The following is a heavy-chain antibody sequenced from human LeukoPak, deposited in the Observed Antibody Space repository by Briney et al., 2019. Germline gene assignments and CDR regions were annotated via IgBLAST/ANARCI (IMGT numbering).Heavy chain of an antibody. J-gene: IGHJ4*02. CDR3: AKDGGSYGDY. CDR2: ISSSSTYT. CDR1: GFTFSDYY. V-gene: IGHV3-11*06. D-gene: IGHD1-26*01. Sequence: GGSLRLSCAASGFTFSDYYMTWIRQAPGKGLEWLSYISSSSTYTNYADSVKGRFTISRDNAKNSLHLQMNSLRAEDTAVYYCAKDGGSYGDYWGQGTLVTVSS.